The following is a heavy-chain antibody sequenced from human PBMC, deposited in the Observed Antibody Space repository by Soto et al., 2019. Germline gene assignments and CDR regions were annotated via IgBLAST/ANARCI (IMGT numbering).Heavy chain of an antibody. J-gene: IGHJ4*02. Sequence: QVQLVQSGADVKKPGASVKVSCKASGYTFTSYAMHWVRQAPGQRLEWMGWINAGNGNTKYSQKFQGRVTITRDTSASTSYMELSSLRDEDTEVYYCARNIVVVNDLDYWGQGTLVTVSS. CDR1: GYTFTSYA. V-gene: IGHV1-3*01. CDR3: ARNIVVVNDLDY. D-gene: IGHD2-21*01. CDR2: INAGNGNT.